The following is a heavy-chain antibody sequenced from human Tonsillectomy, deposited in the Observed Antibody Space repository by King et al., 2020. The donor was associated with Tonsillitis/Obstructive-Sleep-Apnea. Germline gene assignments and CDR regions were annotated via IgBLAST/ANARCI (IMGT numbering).Heavy chain of an antibody. Sequence: QLQESGPGLVKPSETLSLTCTVSGCSVSRGSDYWCGIRQPPGKGLECVGYIYYTESPNFNPSLKSRDTISVDTSKNQISLKLSSVTAADTAVYYCARGSRSSSSNWGQGTLVTVSS. CDR2: IYYTESP. CDR1: GCSVSRGSDY. J-gene: IGHJ4*02. D-gene: IGHD6-6*01. V-gene: IGHV4-61*01. CDR3: ARGSRSSSSN.